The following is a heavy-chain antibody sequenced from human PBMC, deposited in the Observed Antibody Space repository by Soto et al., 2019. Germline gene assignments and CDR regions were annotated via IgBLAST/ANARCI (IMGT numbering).Heavy chain of an antibody. V-gene: IGHV1-3*01. CDR1: GYTFTSYA. CDR2: INAGNGNT. D-gene: IGHD3-3*01. Sequence: ASVKVSCKASGYTFTSYAMHWVRQAPGQRLEWMGWINAGNGNTKYSQKFQDRVTITRDTSASTAYMELSSLRSEDTAVYYCARDLDFWSGYYPGDYWGQGTLVTVSS. J-gene: IGHJ4*02. CDR3: ARDLDFWSGYYPGDY.